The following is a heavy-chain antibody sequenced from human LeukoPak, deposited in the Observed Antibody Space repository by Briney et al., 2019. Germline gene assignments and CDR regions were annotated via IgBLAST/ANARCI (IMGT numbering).Heavy chain of an antibody. CDR2: ISGSGGST. CDR3: AKDTVFGVVIISYFDY. V-gene: IGHV3-23*01. J-gene: IGHJ4*02. Sequence: PGGSLRLSCAASGFTFSDYYMSRVRQAPGKGLEWVSAISGSGGSTYYADSVKGRLTISRDNSKNTLYLQMNSLRAEDTAVYYCAKDTVFGVVIISYFDYWGQGTLVTVSS. CDR1: GFTFSDYY. D-gene: IGHD3-3*01.